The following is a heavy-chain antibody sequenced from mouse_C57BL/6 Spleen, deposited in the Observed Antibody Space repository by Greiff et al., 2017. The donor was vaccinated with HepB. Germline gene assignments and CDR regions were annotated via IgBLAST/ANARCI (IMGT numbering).Heavy chain of an antibody. V-gene: IGHV5-9-1*02. Sequence: DVMLVESGEGLVKPGGSLKLSCAASGFTFSSYAMSWVRQTPEKRLEWVAYISSGGDYIYYADTVKGRFTISRDNARNTLYLQMSSLKSEDTAMYYCTRDRVYFGYFDVWGTGTTVTVSS. CDR1: GFTFSSYA. CDR3: TRDRVYFGYFDV. D-gene: IGHD1-1*01. CDR2: ISSGGDYI. J-gene: IGHJ1*03.